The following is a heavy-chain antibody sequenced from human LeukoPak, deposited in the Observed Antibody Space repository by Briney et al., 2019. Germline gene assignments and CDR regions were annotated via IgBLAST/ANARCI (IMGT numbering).Heavy chain of an antibody. J-gene: IGHJ4*02. CDR1: GYTFTSYY. Sequence: ASVKVSCKASGYTFTSYYMHWVRQAPGQGLEWMGIINPSGGSTSYAQKFQGRVTMTRDTSTSTVYMELSSLRSEDTAVYYCVRASTDPYCGGDCYLFDYWGQGTLVTVSS. CDR2: INPSGGST. V-gene: IGHV1-46*01. CDR3: VRASTDPYCGGDCYLFDY. D-gene: IGHD2-21*02.